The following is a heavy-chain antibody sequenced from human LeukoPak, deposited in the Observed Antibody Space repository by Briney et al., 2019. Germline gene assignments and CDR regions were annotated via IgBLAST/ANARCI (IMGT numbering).Heavy chain of an antibody. CDR2: IHSSGTT. J-gene: IGHJ4*02. CDR1: DGSISSYY. Sequence: SETLSLTCIVADGSISSYYWSWIRQPPGKGLEWMGYIHSSGTTNYSPSLKSRITMSLDTSKNQFSLRLRSVTAADTAMYYCARATYISRRAPQLGYWGQGTLVTVSS. D-gene: IGHD5-24*01. V-gene: IGHV4-59*01. CDR3: ARATYISRRAPQLGY.